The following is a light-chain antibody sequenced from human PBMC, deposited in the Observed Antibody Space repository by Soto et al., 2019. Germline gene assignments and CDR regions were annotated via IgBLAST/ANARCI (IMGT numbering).Light chain of an antibody. CDR1: QSISDT. CDR3: QQYGSSPRT. CDR2: SAS. V-gene: IGKV3-20*01. J-gene: IGKJ1*01. Sequence: EVVMTHSPATLSVSPGGRATLSCSASQSISDTLAWYQQKPGQAPRLLIYSASRRATGFPDRFSGSGSGTDFTLTISRLEPEDFAVYYCQQYGSSPRTFGQGTKVDIK.